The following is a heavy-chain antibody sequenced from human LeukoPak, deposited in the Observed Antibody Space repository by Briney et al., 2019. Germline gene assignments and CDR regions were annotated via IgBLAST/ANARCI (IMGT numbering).Heavy chain of an antibody. CDR2: INHSGST. V-gene: IGHV4-34*01. CDR1: GGSFSGYY. Sequence: PSETLSLTCAVYGGSFSGYYWSWIRQPPGKGLEWIGEINHSGSTNYNPSLKSRVTISVDTSKNQFSLKLSSVTAADTAVYYCARGGYSYARGRYFDYWGQGTLVTVSS. J-gene: IGHJ4*02. CDR3: ARGGYSYARGRYFDY. D-gene: IGHD5-18*01.